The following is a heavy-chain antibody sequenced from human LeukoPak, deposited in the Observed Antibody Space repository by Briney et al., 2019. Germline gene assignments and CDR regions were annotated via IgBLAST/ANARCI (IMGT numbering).Heavy chain of an antibody. CDR3: ARHPRAGAFDI. J-gene: IGHJ3*02. CDR2: VIPSLRIA. Sequence: ASVKVSCKASGGTFISYAISGVRQPPGQELEWMGRVIPSLRIANYAEKFQGRVTSTADKTTSTAYMELSSVRAEDMAVYYCARHPRAGAFDIWGQGTMVTVST. V-gene: IGHV1-69*04. CDR1: GGTFISYA. D-gene: IGHD6-6*01.